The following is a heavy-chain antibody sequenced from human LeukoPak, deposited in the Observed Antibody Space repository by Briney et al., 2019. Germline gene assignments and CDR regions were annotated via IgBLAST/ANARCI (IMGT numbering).Heavy chain of an antibody. CDR1: GFTFSDYY. V-gene: IGHV3-11*01. CDR3: ASPGYGAKEFDY. J-gene: IGHJ4*02. Sequence: GSLRLSCAASGFTFSDYYMSWIRQAPGKGLEWVSYISSSGSTIYYADSVKGRFTISRDNSKNTLYLQMNSLRAEDTAVYYCASPGYGAKEFDYWGQGTLVTVSS. CDR2: ISSSGSTI. D-gene: IGHD3-16*01.